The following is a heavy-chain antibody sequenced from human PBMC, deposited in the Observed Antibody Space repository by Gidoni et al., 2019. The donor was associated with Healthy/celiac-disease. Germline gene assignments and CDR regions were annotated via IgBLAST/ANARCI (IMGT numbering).Heavy chain of an antibody. V-gene: IGHV2-26*01. CDR3: ARIRTEFDYYYGMDV. J-gene: IGHJ6*02. CDR2: IFSNDEK. Sequence: QVTLTESGPVLVKPTETLTLTCTVSGFSLSNARMGVSWIRQPPGKALEWLAHIFSNDEKSYSTALKSRLTIYKDTSKSQVVLTMTNMDPVDTATYYCARIRTEFDYYYGMDVWGQGTTVTVSS. CDR1: GFSLSNARMG. D-gene: IGHD2-21*02.